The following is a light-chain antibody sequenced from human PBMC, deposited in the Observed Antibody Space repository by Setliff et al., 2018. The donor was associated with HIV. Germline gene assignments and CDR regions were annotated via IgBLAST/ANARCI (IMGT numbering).Light chain of an antibody. CDR1: TGAVTSGHY. Sequence: QAVVTQEPSLTVSPGGTVTLTCGSSTGAVTSGHYPYWFQQKPGQAPRTLIYDTSNTHSWTPARFSGSLLGGKAALTLSVAQPEDEAAYYCFLSYSGARRVFGGGTKVTVL. V-gene: IGLV7-46*01. J-gene: IGLJ3*02. CDR3: FLSYSGARRV. CDR2: DTS.